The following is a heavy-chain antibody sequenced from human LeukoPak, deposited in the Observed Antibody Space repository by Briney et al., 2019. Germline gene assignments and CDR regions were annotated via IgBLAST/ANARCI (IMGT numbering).Heavy chain of an antibody. Sequence: PGGSLRLSCAASGFTFSSYSMNWVRQAPGKGLEWVSSISSSSSYIYYADSVKGRFTISRDNAKNSLYLQMNSLRAEDTAVYYCARETHENYYDSSGYYGGWGQGTLVTVSS. CDR2: ISSSSSYI. CDR1: GFTFSSYS. V-gene: IGHV3-21*01. CDR3: ARETHENYYDSSGYYGG. D-gene: IGHD3-22*01. J-gene: IGHJ4*02.